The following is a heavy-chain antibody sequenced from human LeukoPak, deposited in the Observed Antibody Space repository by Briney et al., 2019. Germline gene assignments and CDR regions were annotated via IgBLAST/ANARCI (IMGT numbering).Heavy chain of an antibody. CDR2: ISGSGGST. Sequence: PGGSLRLSCAASGFTFSSYAMSWVRQAPGKGLEWVSAISGSGGSTYYADSVKGRFTISRDSSKNTLYLQMNSLRAEDTAVYYCAKGDYDFWSGYYDYYYGMDVWGQGTTVTVSS. CDR1: GFTFSSYA. J-gene: IGHJ6*02. D-gene: IGHD3-3*01. CDR3: AKGDYDFWSGYYDYYYGMDV. V-gene: IGHV3-23*01.